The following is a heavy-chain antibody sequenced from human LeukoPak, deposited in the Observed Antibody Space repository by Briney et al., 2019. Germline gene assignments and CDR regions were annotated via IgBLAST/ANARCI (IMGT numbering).Heavy chain of an antibody. J-gene: IGHJ4*02. Sequence: PSETLSLTCALHRGSLSGYYWSWIRHPPGKGLEWVGAINDRGSPNYNLSLKSRVTISVDTSKNQAYLTLSSVTAADTAVYYCARIVRVTTDPLHSVSYWGQGTLVTVSS. V-gene: IGHV4-34*01. D-gene: IGHD4-17*01. CDR2: INDRGSP. CDR3: ARIVRVTTDPLHSVSY. CDR1: RGSLSGYY.